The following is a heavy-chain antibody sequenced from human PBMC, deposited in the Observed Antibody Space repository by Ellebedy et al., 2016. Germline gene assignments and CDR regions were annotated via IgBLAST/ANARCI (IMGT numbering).Heavy chain of an antibody. CDR3: ARHVVGILLDGYNPWGAAFDI. J-gene: IGHJ3*02. D-gene: IGHD5-24*01. Sequence: SETLSLTCAVSGGSISSYYWSWIRQPPGKGLEWIGYIYYSGSTNYNPSLKSRVTISVDTSKNQFSLKLSSVTAADTAVYYCARHVVGILLDGYNPWGAAFDIWGQGTMVTVSS. V-gene: IGHV4-59*08. CDR1: GGSISSYY. CDR2: IYYSGST.